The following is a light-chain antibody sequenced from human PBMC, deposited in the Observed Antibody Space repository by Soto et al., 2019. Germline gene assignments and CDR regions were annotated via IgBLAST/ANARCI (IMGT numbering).Light chain of an antibody. CDR2: GAS. CDR3: QQYGGSRLT. V-gene: IGKV3-15*01. J-gene: IGKJ4*01. CDR1: QSVSSN. Sequence: EIVMTQSPATLSVSPGERATLSCRASQSVSSNLAWYQQKPGQAPRLLIYGASTRATGIPARFSGSGSGTDFTLTISRLEPEDFAVYYCQQYGGSRLTFGGGTKVDI.